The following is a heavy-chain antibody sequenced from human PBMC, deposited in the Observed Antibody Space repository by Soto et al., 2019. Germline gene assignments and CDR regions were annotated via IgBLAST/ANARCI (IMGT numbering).Heavy chain of an antibody. CDR1: GGNFRRDD. Sequence: AVTVSCKASGGNFRRDDISWVRPATRPVLEWMGRIIPMFSTPHYAQKFQGRVTIIADESTTTVNMEMRGLTYEDTAVYYCARAQFSDILTADDYGMDGWGQGTSVTVSS. V-gene: IGHV1-69*15. D-gene: IGHD3-9*01. CDR3: ARAQFSDILTADDYGMDG. J-gene: IGHJ6*02. CDR2: IIPMFSTP.